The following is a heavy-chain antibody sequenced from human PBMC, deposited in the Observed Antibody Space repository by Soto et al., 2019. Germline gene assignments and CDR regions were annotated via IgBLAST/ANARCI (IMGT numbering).Heavy chain of an antibody. CDR2: INPTSGGT. J-gene: IGHJ4*02. V-gene: IGHV1-2*04. CDR3: ARGRSSTNFDY. CDR1: GYTFTGYY. D-gene: IGHD6-13*01. Sequence: QVQLVQSGAEVKKPGASVKVSCKASGYTFTGYYMHWVRQAPGQGLVWMGWINPTSGGTNYAQKFQGWVTMAGDTSISTAYMELSRLRSDDTAVYYCARGRSSTNFDYWGQGTLVTVSS.